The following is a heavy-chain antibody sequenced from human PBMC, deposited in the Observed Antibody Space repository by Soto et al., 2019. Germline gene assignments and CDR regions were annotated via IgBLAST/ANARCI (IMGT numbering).Heavy chain of an antibody. CDR2: IDPRDSYV. V-gene: IGHV5-10-1*01. Sequence: GESLKLSCTCFGYTFNTFWISWVRQIPGKGLEWMGRIDPRDSYVNYSPSFQGHVTISADKSISTAYLQWGSLKASDTAMYYCARLYCTTSTCDSWFDPWGQGTLVTVSS. CDR3: ARLYCTTSTCDSWFDP. D-gene: IGHD2-2*01. J-gene: IGHJ5*02. CDR1: GYTFNTFW.